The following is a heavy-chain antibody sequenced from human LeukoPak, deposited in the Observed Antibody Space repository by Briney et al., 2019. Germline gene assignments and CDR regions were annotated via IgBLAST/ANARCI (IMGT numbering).Heavy chain of an antibody. V-gene: IGHV3-23*01. D-gene: IGHD3-10*01. J-gene: IGHJ5*02. Sequence: PGGSLRLSCVASGFTFSTYGMSWVRHAPGKGLEWVAPVSSTGSGTYYPDSLKGRFIISRDNSQNTVFLQMNSLRPEDTAFYFCAKDGPLLWFGPTDAWGQGILVTVSS. CDR3: AKDGPLLWFGPTDA. CDR1: GFTFSTYG. CDR2: VSSTGSGT.